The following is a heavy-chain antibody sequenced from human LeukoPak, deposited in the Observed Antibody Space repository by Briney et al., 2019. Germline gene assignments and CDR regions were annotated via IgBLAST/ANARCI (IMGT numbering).Heavy chain of an antibody. CDR1: GYSIRSGSI. D-gene: IGHD6-13*01. V-gene: IGHV4-38-2*02. CDR3: AKGRAGTAGKALFDI. Sequence: ESLTLTCTASGYSIRSGSISCCIRHSPERLLECLAIIYNSGSTYYTDSVKSRFTISIDTSKNPFYLKLNSLTAEDTAVYYCAKGRAGTAGKALFDIWGQGTMVTVSS. J-gene: IGHJ3*02. CDR2: IYNSGST.